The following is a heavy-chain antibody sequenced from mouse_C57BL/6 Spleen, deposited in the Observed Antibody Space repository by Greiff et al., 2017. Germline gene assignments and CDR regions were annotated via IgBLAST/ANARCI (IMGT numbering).Heavy chain of an antibody. CDR1: GFTFTDYY. V-gene: IGHV7-3*01. CDR2: IRNKANGYTT. J-gene: IGHJ4*01. Sequence: EVQGVESGGGLVQPGGSLSLSCAASGFTFTDYYMSWVRQPPGQALEWLGFIRNKANGYTTEYSASVKGRFTISRDNSQSILYLQMNALRAEDSATYYGARMRGSLYYAMDYWGQGTSVTVSS. CDR3: ARMRGSLYYAMDY.